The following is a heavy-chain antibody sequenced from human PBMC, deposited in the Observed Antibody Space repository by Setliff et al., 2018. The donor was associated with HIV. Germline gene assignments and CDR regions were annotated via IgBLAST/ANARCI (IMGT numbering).Heavy chain of an antibody. V-gene: IGHV4-59*01. D-gene: IGHD6-19*01. CDR1: GGSISSYY. J-gene: IGHJ4*02. Sequence: PSETLSLTCTVSGGSISSYYRSWIRQPPGKGLEWIGYIYYSGSSKNTPSLKSRVTISVDTPKNEFSLKLSSMTAADTAVYYCARGIAVAGPYFDYWGQGTLVTVSS. CDR3: ARGIAVAGPYFDY. CDR2: IYYSGSS.